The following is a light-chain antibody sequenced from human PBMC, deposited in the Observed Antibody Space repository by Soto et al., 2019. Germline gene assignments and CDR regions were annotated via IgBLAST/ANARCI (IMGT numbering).Light chain of an antibody. CDR3: AAWDDSLSVWV. CDR2: SNN. CDR1: SSNIGSNT. Sequence: QSVLTQPPSASGTPGQRVTISCSGSSSNIGSNTVNWYQQLPGTAPKLLIYSNNQRPSGVPDRFSGSKSGTSASLAISGLQSEDEADYYCAAWDDSLSVWVFGGGTKLTVL. V-gene: IGLV1-44*01. J-gene: IGLJ3*02.